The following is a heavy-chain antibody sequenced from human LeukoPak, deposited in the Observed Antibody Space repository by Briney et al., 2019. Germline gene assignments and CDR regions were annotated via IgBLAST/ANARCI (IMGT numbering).Heavy chain of an antibody. CDR1: GXTVSSYS. J-gene: IGHJ4*02. V-gene: IGHV3-48*04. Sequence: QPGGSLRLSSAASGXTVSSYSMNWVRQAPGKGLEWVSYISSSSSTIYYADSVKGRFTISRDNAKNSLYLQMNSLRAEDTALYYCARDGGGGDIWTDWGQGTLVTVSS. CDR3: ARDGGGGDIWTD. CDR2: ISSSSSTI. D-gene: IGHD3-16*01.